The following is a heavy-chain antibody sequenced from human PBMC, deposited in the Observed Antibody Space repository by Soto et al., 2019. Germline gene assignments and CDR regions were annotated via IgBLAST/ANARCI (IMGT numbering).Heavy chain of an antibody. CDR3: AKDVGVRRDGYTFNY. D-gene: IGHD5-18*01. CDR1: GFTFSNYG. V-gene: IGHV3-30*18. J-gene: IGHJ4*02. CDR2: ISYDGSNK. Sequence: QVQLVESGGGVVQPGRSLRLSCAASGFTFSNYGMHWVRQAPGKGLEWVAVISYDGSNKYYADSVKGRFTISRDNSKNTLFLQMNSLRAEDTAVYYCAKDVGVRRDGYTFNYWGQGTLVTVSS.